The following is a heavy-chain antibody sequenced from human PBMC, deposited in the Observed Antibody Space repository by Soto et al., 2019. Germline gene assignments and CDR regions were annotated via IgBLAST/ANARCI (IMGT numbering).Heavy chain of an antibody. V-gene: IGHV1-46*03. D-gene: IGHD2-15*01. CDR3: AKSSGGSHDY. CDR2: INPSGGST. J-gene: IGHJ4*02. Sequence: HWVRQAPGQGLEWMGTINPSGGSTSYAQKFQGRVTMTRDTSTSTVYMELSSLRSEDTAVYYCAKSSGGSHDYWGQGTLVTVS.